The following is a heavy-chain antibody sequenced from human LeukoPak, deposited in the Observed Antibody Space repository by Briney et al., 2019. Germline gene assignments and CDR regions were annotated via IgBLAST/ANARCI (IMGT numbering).Heavy chain of an antibody. CDR2: TYYSGST. CDR3: TRENRPFCPFAF. J-gene: IGHJ4*02. V-gene: IGHV4-39*02. D-gene: IGHD3-3*01. CDR1: GGSISSSTYS. Sequence: SETLSLTCSVSGGSISSSTYSWGWVRQPPGKGLEWIGSTYYSGSTYYNPSLKSRVTISVDTSKNQFSLILSSVTAADTAVYYCTRENRPFCPFAFWGQGVMVAVSS.